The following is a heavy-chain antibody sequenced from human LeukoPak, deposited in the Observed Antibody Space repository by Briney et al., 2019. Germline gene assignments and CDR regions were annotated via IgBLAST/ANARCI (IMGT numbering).Heavy chain of an antibody. D-gene: IGHD2-8*01. V-gene: IGHV3-23*01. CDR1: GFTFSSYA. Sequence: GGSLRLSCAASGFTFSSYAMSWVRQAPGKGLEWVSAISGSGGSTYYADSVKGRFTISRDNSKNTLYLQMNSLRAEDTAVYYCARDARYCTNGVCSNYYFDYWGQGTLVTVSS. CDR3: ARDARYCTNGVCSNYYFDY. J-gene: IGHJ4*02. CDR2: ISGSGGST.